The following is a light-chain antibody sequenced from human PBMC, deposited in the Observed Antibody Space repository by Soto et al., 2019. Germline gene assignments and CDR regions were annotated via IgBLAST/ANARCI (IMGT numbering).Light chain of an antibody. CDR2: DTF. CDR3: QQYDYLIT. CDR1: QSLNSNY. V-gene: IGKV3-20*01. Sequence: EIVMTQSPATLSVSPGERATLSCRASQSLNSNYLAWHQQKPGQAPRLLIYDTFSRATGIPDRFSGSGSGTDFTLTISRLEPEDFAVYFCQQYDYLITFGQGTRLE. J-gene: IGKJ5*01.